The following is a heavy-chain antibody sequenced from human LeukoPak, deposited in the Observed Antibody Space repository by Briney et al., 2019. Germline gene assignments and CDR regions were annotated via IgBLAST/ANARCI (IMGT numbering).Heavy chain of an antibody. V-gene: IGHV3-66*01. CDR3: SRDSSLYYFDY. CDR2: IYTGCIT. J-gene: IGHJ4*02. D-gene: IGHD6-6*01. CDR1: GFTVTSNH. Sequence: PGGTLRLSCAASGFTVTSNHMNWVRQARGKGLEWVSIIYTGCITHYAHSLKDRFTISRDDSINPLYLQINSLQAEDKALYYFSRDSSLYYFDYWGQGTLGTVSS.